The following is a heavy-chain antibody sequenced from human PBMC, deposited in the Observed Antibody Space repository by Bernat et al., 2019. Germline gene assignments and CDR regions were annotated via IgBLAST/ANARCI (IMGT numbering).Heavy chain of an antibody. CDR3: AREKENSGWYWGNWFDP. CDR1: GGTFSSYA. V-gene: IGHV1-69*01. Sequence: GSSVKVSCKASGGTFSSYAISWVRQAPGQGLEWMGGIIPIFGTANYAQKFQGRVTITADESTSTAYMELSSLRSEDTAVYYCAREKENSGWYWGNWFDPWGQGTLVTVSS. J-gene: IGHJ5*02. CDR2: IIPIFGTA. D-gene: IGHD6-19*01.